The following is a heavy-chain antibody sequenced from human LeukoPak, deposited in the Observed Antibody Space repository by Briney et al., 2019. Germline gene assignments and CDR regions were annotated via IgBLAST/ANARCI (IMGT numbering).Heavy chain of an antibody. J-gene: IGHJ5*02. D-gene: IGHD5-12*01. Sequence: GASVKVSCKASGGTFSSYAISWVRQAPGQGLEWMGVIIPIFGTANYAQKFQGRVTITADESTSTAYMELSSLRSEDTAVYYCARDSGYDFGFDPWGQGTLVTVSS. CDR2: IIPIFGTA. CDR3: ARDSGYDFGFDP. CDR1: GGTFSSYA. V-gene: IGHV1-69*01.